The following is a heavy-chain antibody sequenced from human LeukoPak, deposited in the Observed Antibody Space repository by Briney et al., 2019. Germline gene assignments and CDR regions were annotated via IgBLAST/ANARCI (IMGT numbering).Heavy chain of an antibody. CDR1: GGSISSSSYY. J-gene: IGHJ3*02. D-gene: IGHD4-17*01. V-gene: IGHV4-39*07. Sequence: PSETLSLTCTVSGGSISSSSYYWGWIRQPPGKGLEWIGTIYYSGSTYYNPSLKSRVTISVDTSKNQFSLKLSSVTAADTAVYYCASKKLTNDDYGDLLGAFDIWGQGTMVTVSS. CDR2: IYYSGST. CDR3: ASKKLTNDDYGDLLGAFDI.